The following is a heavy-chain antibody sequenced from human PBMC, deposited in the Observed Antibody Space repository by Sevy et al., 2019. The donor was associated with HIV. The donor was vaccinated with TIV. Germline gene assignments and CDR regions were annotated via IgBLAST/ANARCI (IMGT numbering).Heavy chain of an antibody. CDR2: ISGSGGST. Sequence: GGSLRLSCAASGFTFSSYAMSWVRQAPGKGLEWLSAISGSGGSTYYADSVTGRFTISRDNSKNTLYLQMNSLRAEDTAVYYCAKEGDYVRGPLNRATDPWGQGTLVTVSS. CDR3: AKEGDYVRGPLNRATDP. J-gene: IGHJ5*02. CDR1: GFTFSSYA. V-gene: IGHV3-23*01. D-gene: IGHD4-17*01.